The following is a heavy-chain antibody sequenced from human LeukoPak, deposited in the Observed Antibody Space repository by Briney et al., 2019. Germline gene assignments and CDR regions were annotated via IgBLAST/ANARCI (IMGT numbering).Heavy chain of an antibody. CDR1: GYTFTGYY. Sequence: GASVKVSCKASGYTFTGYYMHWVRQAPGQGLEWMGWINPNSGGTNYAQKSQGRVTMTRDTSISTAYMELSRLRSDDTAVYYCARDPFLYRPNPHCSSTSCFTPTYYMDVWGKGTTVTVSS. CDR3: ARDPFLYRPNPHCSSTSCFTPTYYMDV. D-gene: IGHD2-2*02. V-gene: IGHV1-2*02. J-gene: IGHJ6*03. CDR2: INPNSGGT.